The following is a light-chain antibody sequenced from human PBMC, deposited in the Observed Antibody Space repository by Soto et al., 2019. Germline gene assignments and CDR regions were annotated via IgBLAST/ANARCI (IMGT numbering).Light chain of an antibody. V-gene: IGKV3-20*01. CDR1: QSVSSNY. Sequence: ELVLTQSPGTLSLSPGERSTLSCRASQSVSSNYFAWYQQKPGQATRLLIYGVSSRATGIPDRFSGSGSGTDFTLTISRLEPEDFAVYYCEQYGSSPRTFGQGTKVEIK. CDR3: EQYGSSPRT. CDR2: GVS. J-gene: IGKJ1*01.